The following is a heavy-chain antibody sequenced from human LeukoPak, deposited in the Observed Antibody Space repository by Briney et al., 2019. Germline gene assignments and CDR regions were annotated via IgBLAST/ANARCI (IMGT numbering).Heavy chain of an antibody. D-gene: IGHD3-10*01. V-gene: IGHV3-23*01. J-gene: IGHJ4*02. CDR1: GFTFSSYA. CDR3: AKDDAWLRFGE. CDR2: ISPSGDTT. Sequence: GGSLRLSCAASGFTFSSYAMSWVRQAPGKGLEWVSGISPSGDTTYYADSVKGRFTISRDNSKNTLYLEVISLTAEDTAVYYCAKDDAWLRFGEWSQGTLVTVSS.